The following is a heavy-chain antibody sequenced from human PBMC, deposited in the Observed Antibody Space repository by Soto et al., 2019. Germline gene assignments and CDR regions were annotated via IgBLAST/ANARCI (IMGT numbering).Heavy chain of an antibody. J-gene: IGHJ6*02. CDR3: ARAGLNYGDPAGYYYGMDV. CDR2: ISYDGSNK. V-gene: IGHV3-30-3*01. CDR1: GFTFSSYA. D-gene: IGHD4-17*01. Sequence: GSLRLSCAASGFTFSSYAMHWVRQAPGKGLEWVAVISYDGSNKYYADSVKGRFTISRDNSKNTLYLQMNSLRAEDTAVYFCARAGLNYGDPAGYYYGMDVWGQGTTVTVSS.